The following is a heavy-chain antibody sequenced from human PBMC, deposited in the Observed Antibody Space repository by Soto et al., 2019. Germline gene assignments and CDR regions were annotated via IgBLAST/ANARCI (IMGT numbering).Heavy chain of an antibody. CDR2: IVVGSGNT. CDR3: AANPQILWFGESDYYYGMDV. CDR1: GFTFTSSA. D-gene: IGHD3-10*01. J-gene: IGHJ6*02. V-gene: IGHV1-58*01. Sequence: ASVKVSCKASGFTFTSSAVQWVRQARGQRLEWIGWIVVGSGNTNYAQKFQERVTITRDMSTSTAYMELSSLRSEDTAVYYCAANPQILWFGESDYYYGMDVWGQGTTVTVSS.